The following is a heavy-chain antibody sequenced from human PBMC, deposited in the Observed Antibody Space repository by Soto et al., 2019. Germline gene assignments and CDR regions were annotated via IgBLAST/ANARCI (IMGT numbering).Heavy chain of an antibody. J-gene: IGHJ5*02. V-gene: IGHV1-24*01. D-gene: IGHD2-2*01. CDR2: FDPEDGET. CDR1: GYTLTELS. CDR3: GRGWAVVVPAPMIRHWFNP. Sequence: ASVKVSCRVSGYTLTELSMHWVRQAPGKGLEWMGGFDPEDGETIYAQKFQGRVTMTEDTSTDTAYMELSSLRPADTAVYSCGRGWAVVVPAPMIRHWFNPLGQETLVTVS.